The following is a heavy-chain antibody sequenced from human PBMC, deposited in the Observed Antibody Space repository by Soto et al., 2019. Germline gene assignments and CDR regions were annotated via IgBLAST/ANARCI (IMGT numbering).Heavy chain of an antibody. CDR2: IYYSGST. J-gene: IGHJ6*02. CDR1: GGSISSSSYY. D-gene: IGHD2-15*01. Sequence: SETLSLTCTVSGGSISSSSYYWGWIRQPPGKGLEWIGSIYYSGSTYYNPSLKSRVTISVDTSKNQFSLKLSSVTAADTAVYYCAXGCSGGSCYPGYYGMDVWGQGTTVTVSS. V-gene: IGHV4-39*01. CDR3: AXGCSGGSCYPGYYGMDV.